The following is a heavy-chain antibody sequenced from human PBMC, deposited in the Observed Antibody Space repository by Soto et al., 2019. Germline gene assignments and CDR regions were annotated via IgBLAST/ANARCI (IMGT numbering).Heavy chain of an antibody. CDR2: IGSSSSPI. CDR1: GFLFNTYS. D-gene: IGHD5-18*01. CDR3: ARARYSYGYDFDY. J-gene: IGHJ4*02. Sequence: LRLSCAASGFLFNTYSINWVRQAPGKGLEWVSYIGSSSSPIYYADSVRGRFTISRDTAGNSVYLEMNSLRDEDTGVYYCARARYSYGYDFDYWGQGTLVTVSS. V-gene: IGHV3-48*02.